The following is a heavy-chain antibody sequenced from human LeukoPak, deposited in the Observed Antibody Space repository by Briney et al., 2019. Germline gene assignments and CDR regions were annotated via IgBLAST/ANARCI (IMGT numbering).Heavy chain of an antibody. J-gene: IGHJ4*02. D-gene: IGHD2-2*01. V-gene: IGHV1-69*04. CDR3: ARDQGIVVVPAAN. Sequence: GASVKVSCKASGGTFSSYAISWVRQAPGQGLEWMGRIIPILGIANYAQKFQGRVTITADKSTSTAYMELSSLRSEDTAVYYCARDQGIVVVPAANWGQGTLVTVSS. CDR2: IIPILGIA. CDR1: GGTFSSYA.